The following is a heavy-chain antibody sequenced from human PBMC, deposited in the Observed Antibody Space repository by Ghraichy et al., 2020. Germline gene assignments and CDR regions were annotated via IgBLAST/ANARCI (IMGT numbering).Heavy chain of an antibody. CDR3: ARGRRYSSSFDY. V-gene: IGHV4-34*01. CDR1: GGSFSGYY. D-gene: IGHD6-13*01. CDR2: INHSGST. Sequence: SETLSLTCAVYGGSFSGYYWSWIRQPPGKGLEWIGEINHSGSTNYNPSLKSRVTISVDTSKNQFSLKLSSVTAADTAVYYCARGRRYSSSFDYWGQGTLVTVSS. J-gene: IGHJ4*02.